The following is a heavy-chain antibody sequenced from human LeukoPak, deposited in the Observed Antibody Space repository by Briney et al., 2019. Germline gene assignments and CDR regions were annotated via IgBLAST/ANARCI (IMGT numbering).Heavy chain of an antibody. D-gene: IGHD3-10*01. CDR2: ISAYNGNT. J-gene: IGHJ6*03. CDR3: ARVFDYYGSGSYFGDTYYYYMDV. V-gene: IGHV1-18*01. CDR1: GYTFTSYG. Sequence: RASVKVSCKASGYTFTSYGISWVRQAPGQGLEWMGWISAYNGNTNYAQKLQGRVTMTTDTSTSTAYMELKSLRSDDTAVYYYARVFDYYGSGSYFGDTYYYYMDVWGKGTTVTVSS.